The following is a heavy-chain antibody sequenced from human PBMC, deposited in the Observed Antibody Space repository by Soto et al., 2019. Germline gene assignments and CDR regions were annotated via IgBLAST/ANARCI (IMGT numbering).Heavy chain of an antibody. Sequence: QVQLVQSGAEVKKPVSSVKVSCKSSGYTFTSYGISWVRQAPGQGLEWMGWISDYNGNTNYAQKLQGRVTMNTDTSTSTGYMELRSLRSYGTAVYYCARDSILAKSNNDYWGQGTLVTVSS. V-gene: IGHV1-18*01. CDR2: ISDYNGNT. D-gene: IGHD5-12*01. CDR1: GYTFTSYG. CDR3: ARDSILAKSNNDY. J-gene: IGHJ4*02.